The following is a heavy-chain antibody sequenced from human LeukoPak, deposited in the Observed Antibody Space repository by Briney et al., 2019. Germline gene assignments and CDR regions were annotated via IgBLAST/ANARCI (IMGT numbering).Heavy chain of an antibody. D-gene: IGHD6-13*01. CDR3: AKEPKRYSSHLP. CDR2: MHYDAGNK. CDR1: GFTFSAYD. Sequence: GGSLRLSCAASGFTFSAYDMHWVRQAPGKELEWVASMHYDAGNKYSAASVKGRFTISGDNSKNTLYLQMNSLRAEDTAVYYCAKEPKRYSSHLPWGQGTLVTVSS. V-gene: IGHV3-30*02. J-gene: IGHJ5*02.